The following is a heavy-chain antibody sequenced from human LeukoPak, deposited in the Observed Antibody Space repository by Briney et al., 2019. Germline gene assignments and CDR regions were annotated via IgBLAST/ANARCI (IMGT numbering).Heavy chain of an antibody. CDR1: GGSISSGGYY. J-gene: IGHJ6*03. V-gene: IGHV4-30-2*01. D-gene: IGHD5-24*01. CDR3: ARVRDSYYYYMDV. CDR2: IYHRGTT. Sequence: SQTLSLTCTVSGGSISSGGYYWSWIRQPPGKGLEWIGYIYHRGTTYYNPSLESRVTISVDRSKNQFSLKLSSVTAADTAMFYCARVRDSYYYYMDVWGKGTTVTVSS.